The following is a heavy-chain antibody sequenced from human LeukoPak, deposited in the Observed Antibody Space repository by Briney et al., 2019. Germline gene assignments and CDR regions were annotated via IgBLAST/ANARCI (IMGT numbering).Heavy chain of an antibody. V-gene: IGHV1-18*04. Sequence: ASVKVSCKASGYTFTGYYMHWVRQAPGQGLEWMGWISPYNGNTKYLQKLQGRVTMNTDTSTSTAYMELRSLTSDDTAVYYCAREESIGSYQFLHDYWGQGTLVTVSS. CDR3: AREESIGSYQFLHDY. CDR1: GYTFTGYY. J-gene: IGHJ4*02. CDR2: ISPYNGNT. D-gene: IGHD1-26*01.